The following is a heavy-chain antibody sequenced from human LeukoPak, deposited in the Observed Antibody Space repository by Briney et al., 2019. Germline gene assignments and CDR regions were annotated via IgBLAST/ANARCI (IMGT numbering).Heavy chain of an antibody. J-gene: IGHJ4*02. CDR3: AKASVVRGYSYGTLDY. V-gene: IGHV3-23*01. D-gene: IGHD5-18*01. Sequence: GGSLRLSCAASGFTFSTYAMSWVRQAPGKGLEWVSGIGGSGGGTYYADSVKGRLIISRDTFKNTLYLQMNSLRAEDTAVYYCAKASVVRGYSYGTLDYWGQGTLVTVSS. CDR1: GFTFSTYA. CDR2: IGGSGGGT.